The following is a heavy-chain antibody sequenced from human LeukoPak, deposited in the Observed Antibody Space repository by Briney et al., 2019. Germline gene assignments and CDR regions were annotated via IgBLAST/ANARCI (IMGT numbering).Heavy chain of an antibody. CDR3: ARGGIVAQRDAFDI. V-gene: IGHV1-2*02. CDR2: INPNSGGT. J-gene: IGHJ3*02. CDR1: GYNFNGYY. Sequence: ASGKASCKTSGYNFNGYYMHWVRQAPGQGLEWMGWINPNSGGTSYEQKFQGRVTMTRDMSTSTVYMELSSLRSEDTAVYYCARGGIVAQRDAFDIWGQGTMVTVSS. D-gene: IGHD6-13*01.